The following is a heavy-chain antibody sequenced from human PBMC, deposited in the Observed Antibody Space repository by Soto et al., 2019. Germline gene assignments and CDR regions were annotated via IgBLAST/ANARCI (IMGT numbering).Heavy chain of an antibody. CDR1: GFTFSSYA. V-gene: IGHV3-23*01. CDR2: ISGSGGSP. J-gene: IGHJ6*03. D-gene: IGHD1-20*01. Sequence: PGGSLRLSCAASGFTFSSYAMSWVRQAPGKGLEWVSAISGSGGSPYYADSVKGRFTISRDNSKNTLYLQMNSLRAEDTAVYYCAKVSDNGNSHDYYYYMDVWGKGTTVTVSS. CDR3: AKVSDNGNSHDYYYYMDV.